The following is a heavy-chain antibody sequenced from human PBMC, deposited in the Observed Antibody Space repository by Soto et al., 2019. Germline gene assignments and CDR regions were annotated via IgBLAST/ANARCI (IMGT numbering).Heavy chain of an antibody. Sequence: GGSLRLSCAASGFTFSSYSMNWVRQAPGKGLEWVSYISSSSSTIYYADSVKGRFPISRDNAKNSLYLQMNSLRAENTAVYYCARAPPDYDFWSGTYKLRFDYWGQGTLVTVSS. CDR2: ISSSSSTI. CDR3: ARAPPDYDFWSGTYKLRFDY. J-gene: IGHJ4*02. CDR1: GFTFSSYS. D-gene: IGHD3-3*01. V-gene: IGHV3-48*01.